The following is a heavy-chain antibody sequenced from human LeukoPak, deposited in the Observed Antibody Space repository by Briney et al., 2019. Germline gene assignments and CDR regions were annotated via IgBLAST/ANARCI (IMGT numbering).Heavy chain of an antibody. V-gene: IGHV3-7*01. CDR3: ARGEAGRPLGY. CDR2: IKEDGSEK. J-gene: IGHJ4*02. D-gene: IGHD6-6*01. CDR1: RFTFNNYW. Sequence: GGSLRLSCAASRFTFNNYWMRWVRQAPGKGLEWVANIKEDGSEKFYVDSVKGRFTISRDNAKNLLYLLMYSLRAEDTAVYFCARGEAGRPLGYWGPGALVTVFS.